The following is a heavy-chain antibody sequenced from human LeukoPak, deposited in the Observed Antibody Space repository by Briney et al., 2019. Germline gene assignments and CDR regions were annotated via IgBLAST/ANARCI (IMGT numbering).Heavy chain of an antibody. J-gene: IGHJ6*02. CDR3: ARNMITFRAPYYYYGMDV. CDR2: INHNSGGT. CDR1: GYTFTGFY. V-gene: IGHV1-2*02. Sequence: ASVKVSCKASGYTFTGFYMHWVRQAPGQGLEWMGWINHNSGGTNYAQKFQGRVTMTRDTSISTAYMELSRLRSDDTAVYYCARNMITFRAPYYYYGMDVWGQGITVTVSS. D-gene: IGHD3-16*01.